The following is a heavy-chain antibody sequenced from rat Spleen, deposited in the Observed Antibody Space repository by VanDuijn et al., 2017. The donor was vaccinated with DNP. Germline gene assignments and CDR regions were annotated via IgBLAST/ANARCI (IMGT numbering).Heavy chain of an antibody. CDR3: ARQPTGMDY. CDR2: ISYSGST. D-gene: IGHD1-7*01. J-gene: IGHJ2*01. V-gene: IGHV3-1*01. Sequence: EVQLQESGPGLVKPSQSLSLTCSVTGYSITSNHKWSWIRKFPGNELEWIGHISYSGSTSYNPSLKSRISITRDTSKNQFILQLNSVTTEDTATYYCARQPTGMDYWGQGVMVIVSS. CDR1: GYSITSNH.